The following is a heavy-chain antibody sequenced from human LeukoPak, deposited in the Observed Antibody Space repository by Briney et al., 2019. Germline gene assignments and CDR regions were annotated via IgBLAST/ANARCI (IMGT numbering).Heavy chain of an antibody. V-gene: IGHV1-69*04. D-gene: IGHD3-3*01. CDR2: IIPILGIA. CDR3: ARGAGFLEWLTHDY. Sequence: SVKVSCKASGGTFSSYAISWVRQAPGQGLEWMGRIIPILGIANYAQKFQGRVTITADKSTSTAYMELSSLRSDDTAVYYCARGAGFLEWLTHDYWGQGTLVTVSS. J-gene: IGHJ4*02. CDR1: GGTFSSYA.